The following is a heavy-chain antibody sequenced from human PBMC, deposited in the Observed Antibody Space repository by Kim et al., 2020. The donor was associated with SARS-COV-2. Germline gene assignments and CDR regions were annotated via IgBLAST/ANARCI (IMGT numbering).Heavy chain of an antibody. CDR2: ISSSSSYI. CDR1: GFTFSSYS. J-gene: IGHJ4*02. D-gene: IGHD5-12*01. Sequence: GGSLRLSCAASGFTFSSYSMNWVRQAPGKGLEWVSSISSSSSYIYYADSVKGRFTISRDNAKNSLYLQMNSLRAEDTAVYYCARDRNVDIVATIEEPPIDYWGQGTLVTVSS. V-gene: IGHV3-21*01. CDR3: ARDRNVDIVATIEEPPIDY.